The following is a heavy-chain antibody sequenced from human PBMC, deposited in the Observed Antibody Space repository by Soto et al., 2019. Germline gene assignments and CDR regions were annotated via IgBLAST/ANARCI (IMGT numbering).Heavy chain of an antibody. Sequence: ASVKVSCKASGYMFTNYYLHWVRQAPGQGLEWMGMINPSGGSTSYAQNFRDRVTLTRDTSTTTIYLEMNSLRFADTAVYYCARKGPHYNTSWTDYFDTWGQVTLITLTS. CDR1: GYMFTNYY. D-gene: IGHD3-22*01. J-gene: IGHJ4*02. CDR2: INPSGGST. V-gene: IGHV1-46*01. CDR3: ARKGPHYNTSWTDYFDT.